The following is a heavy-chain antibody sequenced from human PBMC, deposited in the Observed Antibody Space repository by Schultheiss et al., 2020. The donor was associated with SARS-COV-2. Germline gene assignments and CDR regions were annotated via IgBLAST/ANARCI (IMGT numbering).Heavy chain of an antibody. V-gene: IGHV3-23*01. CDR2: ISGDGFGT. CDR3: ARDLPPHDY. CDR1: GFTFSTYA. J-gene: IGHJ4*02. Sequence: GGSLRLSCAASGFTFSTYAMSWVRQAPGKGLEWVSAISGDGFGTYYADSVKGRFTISRDNSKNTLYLQMNSLRPEDTAIYYCARDLPPHDYWGQGTLVTVSS.